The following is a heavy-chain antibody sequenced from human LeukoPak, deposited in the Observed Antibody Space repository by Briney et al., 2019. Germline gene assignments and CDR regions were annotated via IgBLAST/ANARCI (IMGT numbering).Heavy chain of an antibody. V-gene: IGHV3-48*01. CDR3: ARDRGYCSSTSCYVWFDP. CDR2: ISSSSSTI. J-gene: IGHJ5*02. CDR1: GFTFSSYS. Sequence: GGSLRLSCAASGFTFSSYSMNWVRQAPGKGLEWVSYISSSSSTIYYADSVKGRFTISRDNAKNSLYLQMNSLRAEDTAIYYCARDRGYCSSTSCYVWFDPWGQGTLVTVSS. D-gene: IGHD2-2*01.